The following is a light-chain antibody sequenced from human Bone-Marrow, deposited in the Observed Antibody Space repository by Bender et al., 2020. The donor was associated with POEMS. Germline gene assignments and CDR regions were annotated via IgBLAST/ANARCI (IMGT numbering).Light chain of an antibody. J-gene: IGLJ2*01. CDR1: SSDVGSYNL. CDR2: EGS. V-gene: IGLV2-23*01. Sequence: QSALTQPASVSGSPGQSITISCTGTSSDVGSYNLVSWYQQHPGKVPKVLIYEGSQRPSGVSSRFSGSKSGNTASLTISGLQTEDEAHYYCCSYAGSFVAFGGGTKLTVL. CDR3: CSYAGSFVA.